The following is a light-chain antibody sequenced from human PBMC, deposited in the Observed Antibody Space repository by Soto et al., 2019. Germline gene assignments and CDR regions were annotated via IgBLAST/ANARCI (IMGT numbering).Light chain of an antibody. CDR2: HAS. CDR3: QHYNSYPWT. CDR1: QTINNW. V-gene: IGKV1-5*01. J-gene: IGKJ1*01. Sequence: DIQMTQSPSTLSASIGDRVTITCRASQTINNWLAWYQQKPGKAPNLLIYHASNLETGVPSRFSGSAFGTEFTLPISSLQPDDFETYYCQHYNSYPWTFGQGTKVEIK.